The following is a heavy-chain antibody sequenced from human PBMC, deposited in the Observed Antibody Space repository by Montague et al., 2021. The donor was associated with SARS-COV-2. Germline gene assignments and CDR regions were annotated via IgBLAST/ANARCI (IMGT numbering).Heavy chain of an antibody. CDR3: VRYSGWFYFDF. Sequence: CAISGDSVVSNRVAWSWLRQSPSTGLEWLGRTYYRYKWYSDYAPSVRGRLTVNPDASKNEFSLELNYVTPEDTAVYYCVRYSGWFYFDFWGQGTLVTVSS. J-gene: IGHJ4*02. CDR1: GDSVVSNRVA. D-gene: IGHD6-19*01. CDR2: TYYRYKWYS. V-gene: IGHV6-1*01.